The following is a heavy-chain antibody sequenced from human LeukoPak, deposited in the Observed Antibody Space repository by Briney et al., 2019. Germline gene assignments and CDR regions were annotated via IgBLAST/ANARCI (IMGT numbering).Heavy chain of an antibody. V-gene: IGHV3-33*01. J-gene: IGHJ4*02. Sequence: GGSLRLSCAASGFTFSSYGMHWVRQAPGKGLEWAAVIWYDGSNKYYADSVKGRFTISRDNSKNTLYLQMNSLRAEDTAVYYCARDRSGSYYNGFDYWGQGTLVTVSS. CDR1: GFTFSSYG. CDR2: IWYDGSNK. D-gene: IGHD1-26*01. CDR3: ARDRSGSYYNGFDY.